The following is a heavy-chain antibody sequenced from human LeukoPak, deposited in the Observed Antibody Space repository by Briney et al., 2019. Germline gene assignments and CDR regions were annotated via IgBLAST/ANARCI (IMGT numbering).Heavy chain of an antibody. V-gene: IGHV3-7*01. D-gene: IGHD1-26*01. Sequence: PGGSLRLSCAASGFTFSSYGMHWVRQAPGKGLEWVANIKQDGSEKYYVDSVKGRFTISRDNAKNSLYLQMNSLRAEDTAVYYCAREDGSSDYWGQGTLVTVSS. J-gene: IGHJ4*02. CDR3: AREDGSSDY. CDR2: IKQDGSEK. CDR1: GFTFSSYG.